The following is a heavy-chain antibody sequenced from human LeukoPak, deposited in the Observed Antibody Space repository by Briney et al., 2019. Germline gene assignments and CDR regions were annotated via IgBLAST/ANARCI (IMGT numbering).Heavy chain of an antibody. CDR2: INPNSGGT. V-gene: IGHV1-2*02. J-gene: IGHJ5*02. CDR1: GYTFTGYY. CDR3: AREGPTYSRSWYWFDP. D-gene: IGHD6-13*01. Sequence: GASVKVSCKASGYTFTGYYMHLVRQAPGQGLEWMGWINPNSGGTNYAQKFQGRVTMTRDTSISTAYMELSRLRSDDTAVYYCAREGPTYSRSWYWFDPWGQGTLVTVSS.